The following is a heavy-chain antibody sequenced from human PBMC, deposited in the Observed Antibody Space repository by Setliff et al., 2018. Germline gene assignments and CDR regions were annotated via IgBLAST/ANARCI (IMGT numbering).Heavy chain of an antibody. CDR1: GYTFTSYA. V-gene: IGHV1-3*02. CDR2: SNAGNGNT. CDR3: ARKGPNSSSHVFGY. D-gene: IGHD3-16*01. Sequence: ASVKVSCKASGYTFTSYAMHWVRQAPGQRLEWMGWSNAGNGNTKYSQEFQGRVTITRDTSATTVYMELSSLRSDDMAVYYCARKGPNSSSHVFGYWGQGTLVTVSS. J-gene: IGHJ4*02.